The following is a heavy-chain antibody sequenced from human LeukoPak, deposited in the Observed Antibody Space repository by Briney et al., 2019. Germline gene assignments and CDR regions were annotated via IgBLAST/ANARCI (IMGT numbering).Heavy chain of an antibody. CDR3: ARQEYTAHEFDY. D-gene: IGHD5-18*01. CDR2: IYYGGST. J-gene: IGHJ4*02. V-gene: IGHV4-61*05. Sequence: SETLSLTCTVSGGSISSSSYYWGWIRQPPGKGLEWIGYIYYGGSTNYNPSLKSRVTISVDTSKNQFSLKLSSVTAADTAVYYCARQEYTAHEFDYWGQGTLVTVSS. CDR1: GGSISSSSYY.